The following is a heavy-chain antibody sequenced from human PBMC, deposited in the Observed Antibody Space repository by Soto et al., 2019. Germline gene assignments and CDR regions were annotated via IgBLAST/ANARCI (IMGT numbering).Heavy chain of an antibody. D-gene: IGHD5-12*01. CDR1: GGYISSYY. Sequence: SETLSLTCTVSGGYISSYYWSWIRQPPGKGLEWIGYIYYGGSTNYNPSLKSRVTISVDTSKNQFSLKLSSVTAADTAVYYCATHSGYGYYYYMDVWGKGTTVTVSS. V-gene: IGHV4-59*08. J-gene: IGHJ6*03. CDR2: IYYGGST. CDR3: ATHSGYGYYYYMDV.